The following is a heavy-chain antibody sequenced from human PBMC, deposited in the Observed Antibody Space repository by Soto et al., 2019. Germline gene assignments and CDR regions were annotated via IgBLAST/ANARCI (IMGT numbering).Heavy chain of an antibody. Sequence: QVQLQESGPGLVKPSETLSLTCTVSGGSISSYYWSWIRQPPGKGLEWIGYIYYSGSTNYNPSLKSRVTISVDTSKNQFSLKLSSVTAADTAVYYCARVRGEEYYYDSSGYYYIDFDYWGQGTLVTVSS. J-gene: IGHJ4*02. V-gene: IGHV4-59*01. CDR1: GGSISSYY. D-gene: IGHD3-22*01. CDR2: IYYSGST. CDR3: ARVRGEEYYYDSSGYYYIDFDY.